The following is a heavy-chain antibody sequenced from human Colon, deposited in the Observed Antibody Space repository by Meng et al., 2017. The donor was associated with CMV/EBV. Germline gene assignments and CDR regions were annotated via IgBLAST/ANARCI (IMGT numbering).Heavy chain of an antibody. D-gene: IGHD3-3*01. J-gene: IGHJ4*02. CDR1: GFPFNSYY. V-gene: IGHV3-21*01. Sequence: CAASGFPFNSYYMNWVRQAPGKGLEWVPSISSSSSYIYYAASVKGRFTISRDNANNSLYLEMNSLRPEDTALYYCVRDRGSGYSLDYWGQGTLVTVSS. CDR3: VRDRGSGYSLDY. CDR2: ISSSSSYI.